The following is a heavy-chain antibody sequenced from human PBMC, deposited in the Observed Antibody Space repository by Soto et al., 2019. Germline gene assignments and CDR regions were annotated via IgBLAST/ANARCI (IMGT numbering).Heavy chain of an antibody. Sequence: PSVKVSCKASGYTFTRYGISWVRQAPGQGLEWMGWISGYNGNTNYAQKLQGRVTMTTDTSTRTAYMELRSLRSDDTAVYYCARGGPGTTVFNPIDYWGQGTLVTVSS. CDR2: ISGYNGNT. J-gene: IGHJ4*02. V-gene: IGHV1-18*01. D-gene: IGHD1-1*01. CDR3: ARGGPGTTVFNPIDY. CDR1: GYTFTRYG.